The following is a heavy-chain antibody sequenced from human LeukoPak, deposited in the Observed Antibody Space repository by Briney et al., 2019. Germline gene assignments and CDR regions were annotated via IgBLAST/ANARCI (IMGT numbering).Heavy chain of an antibody. Sequence: GGSLRLSCSASGFTFSSYSMHWVRQAPGKGLEWVSYISSSSSTIYYADSVKGRFTISRDNAKNSLYLQMNSLRDEDTAVYYCARDSPVCSGGSCYSYYYYYGMDVWGQGTTVTVSS. J-gene: IGHJ6*02. D-gene: IGHD2-15*01. CDR2: ISSSSSTI. CDR3: ARDSPVCSGGSCYSYYYYYGMDV. CDR1: GFTFSSYS. V-gene: IGHV3-48*02.